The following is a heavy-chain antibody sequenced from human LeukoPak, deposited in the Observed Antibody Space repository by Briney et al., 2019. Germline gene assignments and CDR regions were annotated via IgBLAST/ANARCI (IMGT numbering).Heavy chain of an antibody. CDR2: INHSGST. V-gene: IGHV4-38-2*02. Sequence: SETLSLTCTASGYSISSGYYWGWIRQPPGKGLEWIGEINHSGSTNYNPSLKSRVTISVDTSKNQFSLKLSSVTAADTAVYYCARGPLYYYGSGSYFYVWGKGTTVTVSS. CDR1: GYSISSGYY. CDR3: ARGPLYYYGSGSYFYV. J-gene: IGHJ6*04. D-gene: IGHD3-10*01.